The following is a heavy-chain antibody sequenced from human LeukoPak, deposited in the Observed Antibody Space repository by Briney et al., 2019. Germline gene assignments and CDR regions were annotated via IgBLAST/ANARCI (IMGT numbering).Heavy chain of an antibody. J-gene: IGHJ4*02. CDR3: ARGISPYDYVWGSYRYSSYYFDY. CDR2: INHSGST. V-gene: IGHV4-34*01. Sequence: PSETLSLTCDVYGGSFSGYYWSWILQPPGKGLEWLGEINHSGSTNYNPSLKSRVTISVDTSKNQFSLKLSSVTAADTAVYYCARGISPYDYVWGSYRYSSYYFDYWGQGTLVTVSS. CDR1: GGSFSGYY. D-gene: IGHD3-16*02.